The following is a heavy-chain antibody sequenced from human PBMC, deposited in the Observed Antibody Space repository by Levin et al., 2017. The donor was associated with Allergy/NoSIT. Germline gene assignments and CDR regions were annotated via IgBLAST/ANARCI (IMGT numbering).Heavy chain of an antibody. CDR1: GGSISSSSYY. D-gene: IGHD3/OR15-3a*01. CDR3: ARHRTSHDWCFDL. V-gene: IGHV4-39*01. J-gene: IGHJ2*01. Sequence: SETLSLTCTVSGGSISSSSYYWGWIRQPPGKGLEWIGSIYYSGSTYYNPSLKSRVTISVDTSKNQFSLKLSSVTAADTAVYYCARHRTSHDWCFDLWGRGTLVTVSS. CDR2: IYYSGST.